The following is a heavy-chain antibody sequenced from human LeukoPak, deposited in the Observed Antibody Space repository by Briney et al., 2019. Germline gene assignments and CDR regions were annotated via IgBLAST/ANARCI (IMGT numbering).Heavy chain of an antibody. CDR2: INSDGSTT. CDR1: GFTLRSSW. D-gene: IGHD3-10*01. J-gene: IGHJ4*02. Sequence: GGSLRLSCAASGFTLRSSWIHWVRQVPGKGLVWVSRINSDGSTTNYADSVKGRFTISRDNAKNTLYLQMDSLRADDTAVYYCATTSITYYYGSGLDWGQGTLVTVSS. V-gene: IGHV3-74*01. CDR3: ATTSITYYYGSGLD.